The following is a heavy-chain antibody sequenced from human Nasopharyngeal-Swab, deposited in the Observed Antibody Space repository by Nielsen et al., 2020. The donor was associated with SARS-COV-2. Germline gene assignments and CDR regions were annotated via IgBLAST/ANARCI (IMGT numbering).Heavy chain of an antibody. CDR1: GFTFSSYG. J-gene: IGHJ6*02. CDR2: ISYDGSNK. Sequence: GESLKISCAASGFTFSSYGMHWVSQAPGKGLEWVAVISYDGSNKYYADSVKGRFTISRDNSKNTLYLQMNSLRAEDTAVYYCAKDGTYYDFWSGYYTGIDYYYGMDVWGQGTTVTVSS. V-gene: IGHV3-30*18. CDR3: AKDGTYYDFWSGYYTGIDYYYGMDV. D-gene: IGHD3-3*01.